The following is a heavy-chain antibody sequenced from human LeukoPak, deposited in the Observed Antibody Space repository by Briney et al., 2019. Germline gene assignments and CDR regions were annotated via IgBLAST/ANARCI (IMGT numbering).Heavy chain of an antibody. CDR2: ISAYNGNT. Sequence: ASVKVSCKASGYTFTSYGISWVRRAAGQGLEWMGWISAYNGNTNYAQKLQGRVTMTTDTSTSTAYMELRSLRSDDTAVYYCARVGIAAAGTIDVDYWGQGTLVTVSS. V-gene: IGHV1-18*01. CDR3: ARVGIAAAGTIDVDY. CDR1: GYTFTSYG. J-gene: IGHJ4*02. D-gene: IGHD6-13*01.